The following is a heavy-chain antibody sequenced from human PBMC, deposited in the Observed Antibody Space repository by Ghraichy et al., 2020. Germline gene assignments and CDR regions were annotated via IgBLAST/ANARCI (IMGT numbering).Heavy chain of an antibody. CDR1: GFTFSSYG. V-gene: IGHV3-30*18. CDR2: ISYDGSNK. Sequence: GGSLRLSCAASGFTFSSYGIHWVRQAPGKGLEWVAVISYDGSNKYYADSVKGRFTISRDNSKNTLYLQMNSLRAEDTAVYYCAKDRGGAVAGTAPIQHWGQGTLVTVSA. D-gene: IGHD6-19*01. CDR3: AKDRGGAVAGTAPIQH. J-gene: IGHJ1*01.